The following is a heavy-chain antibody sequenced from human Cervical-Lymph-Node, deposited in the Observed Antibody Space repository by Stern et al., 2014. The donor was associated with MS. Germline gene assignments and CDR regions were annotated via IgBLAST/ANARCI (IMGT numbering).Heavy chain of an antibody. Sequence: VQLVESGAEVKKPGASVQVSCKASGYTFTTYYMHWVRQAPGQGLEWIGIINPSGGSTRYAQKFQGRVTMTRDTSTSTVYMELSSLRSEDTAVYYCAREVAGHRLGMMDVWGQGTTVTVSS. CDR1: GYTFTTYY. D-gene: IGHD6-19*01. J-gene: IGHJ6*02. CDR2: INPSGGST. V-gene: IGHV1-46*01. CDR3: AREVAGHRLGMMDV.